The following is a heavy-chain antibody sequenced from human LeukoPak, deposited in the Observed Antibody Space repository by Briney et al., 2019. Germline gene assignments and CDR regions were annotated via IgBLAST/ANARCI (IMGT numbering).Heavy chain of an antibody. CDR3: ARDWYSSSWYPGYNWFDP. Sequence: TSETLSLTCTVSGGSISSYYWSWIRQPAGKGLEWIGRIYTSGSTNYNPSLKSQVTMSVDTSKNQFSLKLSSVTAADTAVYYCARDWYSSSWYPGYNWFDPWGQGTLVTVSS. CDR2: IYTSGST. V-gene: IGHV4-4*07. CDR1: GGSISSYY. J-gene: IGHJ5*02. D-gene: IGHD6-13*01.